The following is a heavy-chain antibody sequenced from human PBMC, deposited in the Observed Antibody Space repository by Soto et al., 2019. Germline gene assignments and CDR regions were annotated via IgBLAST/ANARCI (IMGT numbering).Heavy chain of an antibody. J-gene: IGHJ6*02. CDR3: AKEIVRGVIIYYYYYGMAV. CDR2: ISGSGGST. V-gene: IGHV3-23*01. D-gene: IGHD3-10*02. CDR1: GFTFSSYA. Sequence: PGGSLRLSCAASGFTFSSYAMSWVRQAPGKGLEWVSAISGSGGSTYYADSVKGRFTISRDNSKNTLYLQMNSLRAEDTAVYYCAKEIVRGVIIYYYYYGMAVWGQGTTVTVSS.